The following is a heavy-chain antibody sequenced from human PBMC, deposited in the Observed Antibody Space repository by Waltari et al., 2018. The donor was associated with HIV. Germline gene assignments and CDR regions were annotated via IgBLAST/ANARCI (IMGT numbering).Heavy chain of an antibody. D-gene: IGHD2-15*01. CDR1: ALTFSSYA. CDR3: ARDTGYCSFGSCSYNWLDP. V-gene: IGHV3-30*01. Sequence: QVHHLEPGGGVVQPRRPLRLSCAASALTFSSYAIHSHTQAPGKGLEWVSLISYGSNKYYADSVKGRFTISRDNSKNTLYLQMNSRRAEDTSVYYCARDTGYCSFGSCSYNWLDPWGQGTLVSVSS. J-gene: IGHJ5*02. CDR2: ISYGSNK.